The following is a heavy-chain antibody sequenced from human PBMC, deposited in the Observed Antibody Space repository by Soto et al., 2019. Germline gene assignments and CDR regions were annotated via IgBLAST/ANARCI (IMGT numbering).Heavy chain of an antibody. CDR3: AKDTRGRYYYYYGMDV. Sequence: GGSLRLSCAASGFTFSSYGMRWVRQAPGKGLEWVAVISYDGSNKYYADSVKGRFTISRDNSKNTLYLQMNSLRAEDTAVYYCAKDTRGRYYYYYGMDVWGQGTTVTVSS. V-gene: IGHV3-30*18. CDR2: ISYDGSNK. J-gene: IGHJ6*02. CDR1: GFTFSSYG. D-gene: IGHD3-16*01.